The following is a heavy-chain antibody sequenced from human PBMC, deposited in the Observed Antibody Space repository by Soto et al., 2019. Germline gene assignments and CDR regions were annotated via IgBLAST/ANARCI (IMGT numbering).Heavy chain of an antibody. CDR1: GFTFSTYA. CDR2: VSASGATT. Sequence: GGSLRFSCAASGFTFSTYAMTWVRQAPGKGLEWVSTVSASGATTSYAESVKGRFTISRDNSKNTLYLQMNIVVADDTAIYYCAKGDWGDDWGQGTLVTVSS. V-gene: IGHV3-23*01. J-gene: IGHJ4*02. CDR3: AKGDWGDD. D-gene: IGHD3-16*01.